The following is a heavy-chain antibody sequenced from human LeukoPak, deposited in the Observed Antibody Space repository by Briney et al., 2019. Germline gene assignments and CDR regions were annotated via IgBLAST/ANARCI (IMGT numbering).Heavy chain of an antibody. CDR2: IHTSGST. Sequence: SETLSLTCTVSGGSISSYYWSWIRQPAEKGLEWIGRIHTSGSTNYNPSLKSRVTMSGDTSKNQFSLRLRSVTAADTAVYYCARAPEFSSGWLLDYWGQGILVTVSS. CDR1: GGSISSYY. V-gene: IGHV4-4*07. J-gene: IGHJ4*02. CDR3: ARAPEFSSGWLLDY. D-gene: IGHD3-22*01.